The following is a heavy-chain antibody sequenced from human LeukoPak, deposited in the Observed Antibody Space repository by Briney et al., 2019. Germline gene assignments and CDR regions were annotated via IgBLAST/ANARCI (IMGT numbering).Heavy chain of an antibody. Sequence: PSETLSLTCTVSGASFSRGDYYWSWVRQLPGRGLEWVANIRQDGSEKYYVDSVKGLFTISRDNAKNSLYLQMHSLRAEITAVYYCARLNGWLRHNFDYWGQGTLVTVSS. CDR3: ARLNGWLRHNFDY. CDR1: GASFSRGDYY. V-gene: IGHV3-7*01. CDR2: IRQDGSEK. D-gene: IGHD5-12*01. J-gene: IGHJ4*02.